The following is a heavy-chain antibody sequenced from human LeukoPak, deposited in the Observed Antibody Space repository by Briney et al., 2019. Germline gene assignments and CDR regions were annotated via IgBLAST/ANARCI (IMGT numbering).Heavy chain of an antibody. Sequence: GGSLRLSCAASGFAFIGHSMNWVRQAPGKGLGWLTFIDSSGTTIFSADSVKGRFTISRDNAKDSLYLQMNSLRAEDTAVYYCARGYGDYSLDYWGQGSLVTVSS. CDR3: ARGYGDYSLDY. V-gene: IGHV3-48*01. CDR1: GFAFIGHS. J-gene: IGHJ4*02. D-gene: IGHD4-17*01. CDR2: IDSSGTTI.